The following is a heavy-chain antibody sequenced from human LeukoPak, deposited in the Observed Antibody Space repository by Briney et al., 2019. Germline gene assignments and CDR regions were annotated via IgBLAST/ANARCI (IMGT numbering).Heavy chain of an antibody. V-gene: IGHV5-10-1*01. CDR2: IDPSDSYT. CDR1: GYTFTSYW. Sequence: GESLRISCKGSGYTFTSYWISWVRQLTGKGLELMGRIDPSDSYTNHSPSFQGHVTISADKSISTAYLQWSSLKASDTAMYYCARHKAAAGTGGWFEPWGQGTLVTVSS. D-gene: IGHD6-13*01. J-gene: IGHJ5*02. CDR3: ARHKAAAGTGGWFEP.